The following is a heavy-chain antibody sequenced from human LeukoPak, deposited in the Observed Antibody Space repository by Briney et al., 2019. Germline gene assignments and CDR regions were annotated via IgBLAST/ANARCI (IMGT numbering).Heavy chain of an antibody. Sequence: SVKVSCKASGDTFNNNAINWVRQAPGQGLEWMGSIIPIFGTPNYAQKFEGRLTITADRSTTTAYMELSSLRAEDTAVYYCARDTNMILLDYWGQGTLFTVSS. V-gene: IGHV1-69*06. J-gene: IGHJ4*02. CDR2: IIPIFGTP. CDR1: GDTFNNNA. CDR3: ARDTNMILLDY. D-gene: IGHD3-22*01.